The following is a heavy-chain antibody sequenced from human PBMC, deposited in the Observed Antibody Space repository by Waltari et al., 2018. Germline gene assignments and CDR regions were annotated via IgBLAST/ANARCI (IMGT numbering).Heavy chain of an antibody. CDR3: AAGGWGFYLDN. CDR2: ISSTGTYT. CDR1: GFTFSSYS. D-gene: IGHD7-27*01. J-gene: IGHJ4*02. Sequence: EVQLVESGGGLVKPGGSLRLSCAASGFTFSSYSMNWVRQAPGTGLEWISSISSTGTYTHYADSVKGRFTISRDNAKNSLYLQMNSLRAEDTGVYWCAAGGWGFYLDNWGQGTLVTFSS. V-gene: IGHV3-21*01.